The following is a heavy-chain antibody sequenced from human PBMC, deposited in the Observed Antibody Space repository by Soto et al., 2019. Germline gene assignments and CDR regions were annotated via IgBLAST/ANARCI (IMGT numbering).Heavy chain of an antibody. D-gene: IGHD7-27*01. Sequence: QVQLVQSGAEVKEPGASVKISCKASGYTFTNYYMHWVRQAPGQGLEWMGTINTSGTTTTYAQRLQGRVTMTSDTSTSTVYMELSSLRFEDTAVYYCATAQAWAMHDYWGQGTLVTVSS. CDR1: GYTFTNYY. CDR3: ATAQAWAMHDY. CDR2: INTSGTTT. J-gene: IGHJ4*02. V-gene: IGHV1-46*03.